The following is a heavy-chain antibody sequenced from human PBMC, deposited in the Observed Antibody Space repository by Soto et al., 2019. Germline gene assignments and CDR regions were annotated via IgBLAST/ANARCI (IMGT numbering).Heavy chain of an antibody. J-gene: IGHJ5*02. V-gene: IGHV4-31*03. CDR1: GGSISSGGYY. Sequence: QVQLQESGPGLVKPSQTLSLTCTVSGGSISSGGYYWSWIRQHPGKGLEWIGYIYYSGSTYYNPSLKSRGTISVDTSKNQFSLKLSSVTAADTAVYYCARDLRSYFWSGDKNWFDPWGQGTLVTVSS. CDR3: ARDLRSYFWSGDKNWFDP. CDR2: IYYSGST. D-gene: IGHD3-3*01.